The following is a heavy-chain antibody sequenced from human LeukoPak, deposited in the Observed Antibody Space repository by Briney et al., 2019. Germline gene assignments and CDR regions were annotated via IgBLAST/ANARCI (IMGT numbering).Heavy chain of an antibody. J-gene: IGHJ6*02. Sequence: SETLSLTCSVSGGSFSGHYWTWVRQPPGKGLEWIGQIHYTGKPDYNPSLKSPITISVDTFKHQVSLQVSSVTAADSAIYYCARFGVDYDMDVWGHGTTVTVFS. CDR1: GGSFSGHY. V-gene: IGHV4-59*11. CDR3: ARFGVDYDMDV. CDR2: IHYTGKP. D-gene: IGHD3-16*01.